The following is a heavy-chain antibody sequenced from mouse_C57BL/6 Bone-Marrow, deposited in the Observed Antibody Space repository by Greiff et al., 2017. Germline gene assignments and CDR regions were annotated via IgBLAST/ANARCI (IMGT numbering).Heavy chain of an antibody. J-gene: IGHJ3*01. Sequence: VKLQESGAELVRPGTSVKMSCKASGYTFTNYWIGWAKQRPGHGLEWIGDIYPGGGYTNYNEKFKGKATLTADKSSSTAYMQFSSLTSEDSAIYYCARYDGYYVPFAYWGQGTLVTVSA. V-gene: IGHV1-63*01. CDR1: GYTFTNYW. CDR2: IYPGGGYT. CDR3: ARYDGYYVPFAY. D-gene: IGHD2-3*01.